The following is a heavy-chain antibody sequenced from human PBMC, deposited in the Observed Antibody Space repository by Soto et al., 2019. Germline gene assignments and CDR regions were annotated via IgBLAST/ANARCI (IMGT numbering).Heavy chain of an antibody. CDR2: ISSSGSTI. D-gene: IGHD1-26*01. V-gene: IGHV3-48*04. CDR3: ARVRGGSYLDY. CDR1: GFTFGSYV. J-gene: IGHJ4*02. Sequence: QAGGSLRLSCAASGFTFGSYVMTWVRQAPGKGLEWVSYISSSGSTIYYADSVKGRFTISRDNAKNSLYLQMNSLRAEDTAVYYCARVRGGSYLDYWGQGTLVTVSS.